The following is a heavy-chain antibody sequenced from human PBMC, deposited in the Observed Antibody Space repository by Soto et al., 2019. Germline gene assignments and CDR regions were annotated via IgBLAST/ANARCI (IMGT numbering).Heavy chain of an antibody. J-gene: IGHJ4*02. V-gene: IGHV1-18*01. D-gene: IGHD2-21*01. Sequence: ASVKVSCKASGYTFTSYGISWVRQAPGQGFEWMGWISAYNGNTNYAQKLQGRVTMTTDTSTSTAYMELRSLRSDDTAVYYCARDGSYCGGDCYQDYWGQGTLVTVSS. CDR1: GYTFTSYG. CDR2: ISAYNGNT. CDR3: ARDGSYCGGDCYQDY.